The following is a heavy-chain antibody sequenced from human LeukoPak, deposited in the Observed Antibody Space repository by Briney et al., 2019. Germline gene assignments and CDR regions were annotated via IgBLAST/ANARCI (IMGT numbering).Heavy chain of an antibody. CDR3: ARSIGFGAATGP. V-gene: IGHV5-51*07. J-gene: IGHJ5*02. CDR2: INPSNSDT. Sequence: GESLKISCKGSGYSFISYWIGWVHQMPGKGLEWVGIINPSNSDTRYSPSLQGQVTISADKSINTAYLQWSSLKASDTAIYYCARSIGFGAATGPWGQGTLVTVSS. D-gene: IGHD3-3*01. CDR1: GYSFISYW.